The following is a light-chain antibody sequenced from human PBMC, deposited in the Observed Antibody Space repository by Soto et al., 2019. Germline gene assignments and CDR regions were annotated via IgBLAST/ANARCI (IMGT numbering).Light chain of an antibody. V-gene: IGKV3-15*01. Sequence: ETVMTQSPVTLSVSPGDTATLSCRASQRVSNHFAWYQQKPGQAPRLLIYGASTRATGIPARFSGSGSGTEFTLTISYLQSEDFAVYYCQQYSKWPPITFGQGTRLEI. CDR3: QQYSKWPPIT. CDR2: GAS. CDR1: QRVSNH. J-gene: IGKJ5*01.